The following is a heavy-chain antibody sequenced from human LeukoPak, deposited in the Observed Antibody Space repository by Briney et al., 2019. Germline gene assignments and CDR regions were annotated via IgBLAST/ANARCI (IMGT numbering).Heavy chain of an antibody. D-gene: IGHD1-26*01. J-gene: IGHJ4*02. CDR1: GFTFSSYW. Sequence: GGSLRLSCAASGFTFSSYWMSWVRQAPGKGLEWVAYINKDGGEKYYVDSVKGRFTISRDNAKNSLYLQMNSLRADDTAVYYCVKDSPPRYSGSPPAYWGQGTLVTVSS. V-gene: IGHV3-7*03. CDR2: INKDGGEK. CDR3: VKDSPPRYSGSPPAY.